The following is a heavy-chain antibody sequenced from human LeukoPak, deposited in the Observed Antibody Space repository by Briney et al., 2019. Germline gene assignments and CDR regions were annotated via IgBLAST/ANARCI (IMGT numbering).Heavy chain of an antibody. CDR3: ARDTIYYDSSGYYFNWFDP. D-gene: IGHD3-22*01. J-gene: IGHJ5*02. CDR2: IIPILGIA. CDR1: GGTFSSYT. V-gene: IGHV1-69*04. Sequence: GASVKVSCKASGGTFSSYTISWGRQAPGQGLEWMGRIIPILGIANYAQKFQGRVTITADKSTSTAYMELSSLRSEDTAVYYCARDTIYYDSSGYYFNWFDPWGQGTLVTVSS.